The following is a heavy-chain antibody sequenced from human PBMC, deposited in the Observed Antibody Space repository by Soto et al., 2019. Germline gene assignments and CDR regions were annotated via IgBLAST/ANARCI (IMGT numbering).Heavy chain of an antibody. CDR3: ARSSSFIGGTCYKRFNYFGP. V-gene: IGHV4-59*01. CDR2: IFYTGST. D-gene: IGHD2-15*01. J-gene: IGHJ5*02. Sequence: SETLSLTCTVSVSGGSINTFYWCWIRQPPGKGLEWIASIFYTGSTYYNPSLKSRVTVSLDTSTKQFSLKVSSVTAADTAVYYCARSSSFIGGTCYKRFNYFGPWGQGTLVTVSS. CDR1: GGSINTFY.